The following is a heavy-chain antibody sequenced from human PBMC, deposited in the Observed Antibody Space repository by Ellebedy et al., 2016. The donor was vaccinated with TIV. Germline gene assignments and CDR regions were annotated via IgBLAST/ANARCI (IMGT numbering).Heavy chain of an antibody. J-gene: IGHJ6*02. CDR1: GYTFTSYG. D-gene: IGHD3-10*01. V-gene: IGHV1-18*01. CDR3: ARAQITMVRGIKGYYYYGMDV. CDR2: ISTYNGNT. Sequence: AASVKVSCKASGYTFTSYGISWVRQAPGQGLEWMGWISTYNGNTNYAQKLQGRVTMTTGTSTSTAYMELRSLRSDDTAVYYCARAQITMVRGIKGYYYYGMDVWGPGTTVTVSS.